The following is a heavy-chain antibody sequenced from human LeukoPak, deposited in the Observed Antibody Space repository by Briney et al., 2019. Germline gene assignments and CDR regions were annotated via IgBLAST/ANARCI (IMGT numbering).Heavy chain of an antibody. J-gene: IGHJ4*02. CDR2: IYSDGSRT. CDR3: ATPAAAGDN. V-gene: IGHV3-64*04. Sequence: GGSLRLSCAASGFTFSSFAMHWVRQAPGKGLEYLSAIYSDGSRTYYADSVKGRFTISRDNSKNTLYLQMNSLRAEDSAVYYCATPAAAGDNWGQGTLVTVSS. D-gene: IGHD6-13*01. CDR1: GFTFSSFA.